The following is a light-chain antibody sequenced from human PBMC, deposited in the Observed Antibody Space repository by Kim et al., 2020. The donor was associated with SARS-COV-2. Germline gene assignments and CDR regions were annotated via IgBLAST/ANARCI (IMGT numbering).Light chain of an antibody. J-gene: IGKJ2*01. CDR1: QGISNY. CDR2: AAS. V-gene: IGKV1-27*01. CDR3: QKYNSAPPYT. Sequence: SVGDRVTITCRASQGISNYLAWYQQKPGKGPKLLIYAASTLQSGVPSRFSGSGSGTDFTLTISSLQPEDVATYYCQKYNSAPPYTFGQGTKLEIK.